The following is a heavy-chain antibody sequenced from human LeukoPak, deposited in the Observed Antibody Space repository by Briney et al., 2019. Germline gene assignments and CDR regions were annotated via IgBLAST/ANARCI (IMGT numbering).Heavy chain of an antibody. J-gene: IGHJ4*02. CDR2: IFYRGGT. CDR3: ARGTSTFDY. Sequence: SQTLSLTCTVSGGSISSGAYYWSWIRQHPGKGLEWIGYIFYRGGTYYNPSLRSRLTISIDTSKNQFSLKLSSVTAADTAVYYCARGTSTFDYWGQGTLVTVSS. CDR1: GGSISSGAYY. V-gene: IGHV4-31*03. D-gene: IGHD2-2*01.